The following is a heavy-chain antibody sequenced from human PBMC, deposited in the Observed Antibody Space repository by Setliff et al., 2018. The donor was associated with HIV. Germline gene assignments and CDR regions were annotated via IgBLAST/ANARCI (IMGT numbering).Heavy chain of an antibody. CDR3: ARNREEYLVTDALQI. CDR2: ISAYNGNT. CDR1: GYTFTSYG. Sequence: ASVKVSCKASGYTFTSYGISWVRQAPGQGLEWMGWISAYNGNTNYAQKLQGRVTMTTDTSTSTAYMELRSLRSDDTAVYFCARNREEYLVTDALQIWGQGTTVTVSS. J-gene: IGHJ6*02. V-gene: IGHV1-18*01. D-gene: IGHD2-2*01.